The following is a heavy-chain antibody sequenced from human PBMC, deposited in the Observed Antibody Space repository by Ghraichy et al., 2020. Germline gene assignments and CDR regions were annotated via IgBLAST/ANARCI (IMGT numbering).Heavy chain of an antibody. Sequence: SETLSLTCTVSGGSISSGGYYWSWIRQHPGKGLEWIGYIYYSGSTYYNPSLKSRVTISVDTSKNQFSLKLSSVTAADTAVYYWARTGIAARPQGGNWFDPWGQGTLVTVSS. D-gene: IGHD6-6*01. J-gene: IGHJ5*02. CDR3: ARTGIAARPQGGNWFDP. CDR1: GGSISSGGYY. CDR2: IYYSGST. V-gene: IGHV4-31*03.